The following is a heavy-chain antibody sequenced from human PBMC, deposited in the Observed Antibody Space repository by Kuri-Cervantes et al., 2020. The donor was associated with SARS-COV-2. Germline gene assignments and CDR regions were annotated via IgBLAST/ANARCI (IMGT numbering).Heavy chain of an antibody. CDR3: ATDAAATPNWEFDS. Sequence: ASVKVSCKASGYTFTGYDMHWVRQAPGQGLEWMGWINPNSGGTNYAQKFQGRVTMARDTSINTVFWELRSLRSDDTDLYYCATDAAATPNWEFDSWGQGTQVTVSS. CDR2: INPNSGGT. V-gene: IGHV1-2*02. D-gene: IGHD6-25*01. CDR1: GYTFTGYD. J-gene: IGHJ5*01.